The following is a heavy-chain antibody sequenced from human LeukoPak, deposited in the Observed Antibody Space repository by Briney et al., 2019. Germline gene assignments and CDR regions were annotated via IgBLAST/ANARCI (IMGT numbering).Heavy chain of an antibody. D-gene: IGHD6-13*01. CDR3: ARCFSSSWSNFDY. CDR1: GFTFSSYA. J-gene: IGHJ4*02. CDR2: ISYDGSNK. V-gene: IGHV3-30-3*01. Sequence: GGSLRLSCAASGFTFSSYAMHWVRQAPGKGLEWVAVISYDGSNKYYADSVKGRFTISRDNSKNTLYLQMNSLRAEDTAVYYCARCFSSSWSNFDYWGQGTLVTVSS.